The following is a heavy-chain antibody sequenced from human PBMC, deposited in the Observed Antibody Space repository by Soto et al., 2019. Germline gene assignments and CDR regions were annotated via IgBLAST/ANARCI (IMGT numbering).Heavy chain of an antibody. J-gene: IGHJ4*02. CDR2: IYYSGSDSGST. Sequence: PSETLSLTCTVSGGSINTYYWSWIRQPPGKGLEWIGYIYYSGSDSGSTNYIPSLKSRVTISVDTSKNRFSLRLTSVTAADTAVYFCTRGGGDFWGQGXLVTVSS. CDR3: TRGGGDF. V-gene: IGHV4-59*01. D-gene: IGHD6-25*01. CDR1: GGSINTYY.